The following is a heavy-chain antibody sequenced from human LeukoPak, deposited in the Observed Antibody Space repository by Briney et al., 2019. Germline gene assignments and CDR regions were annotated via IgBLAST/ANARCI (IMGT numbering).Heavy chain of an antibody. V-gene: IGHV3-66*01. Sequence: PGGSLRLSCADSGFTVSSNYMSWVRQAPGKGLEWVSVIYSGGSTYYADSVKGRFTISRDNSKNTLYLQMNSLRAEDTAVYYCARDPRDYGEGYWGQGTLVTVSS. CDR1: GFTVSSNY. J-gene: IGHJ4*02. CDR3: ARDPRDYGEGY. D-gene: IGHD4-17*01. CDR2: IYSGGST.